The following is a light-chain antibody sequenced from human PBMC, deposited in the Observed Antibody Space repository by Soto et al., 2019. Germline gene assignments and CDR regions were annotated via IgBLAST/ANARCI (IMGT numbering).Light chain of an antibody. Sequence: DIQMTQVPSTLAASVGDRVTITCRASQRIESWVAWFHQKPGTDPKLLIYKASPFERVVPSRFSGSASGTEFTLTVSSLQPDDVAKYYCQQYHNFPRTFGQGTKVDIK. CDR3: QQYHNFPRT. CDR2: KAS. CDR1: QRIESW. V-gene: IGKV1-5*03. J-gene: IGKJ1*01.